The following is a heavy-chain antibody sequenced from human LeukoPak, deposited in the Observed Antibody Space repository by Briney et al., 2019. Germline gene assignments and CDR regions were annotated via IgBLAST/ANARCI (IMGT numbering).Heavy chain of an antibody. J-gene: IGHJ4*02. D-gene: IGHD3-9*01. CDR1: GFTFSYYS. V-gene: IGHV3-21*04. CDR3: AKGDRGVLIIPSTEFDY. CDR2: ISGSRSYI. Sequence: GGSLRLSCAASGFTFSYYSMNWVRQAPGKGLEWVSSISGSRSYIYYADSVKGRFTISRDNAKNALYLQMSSLRAEDTAVFYCAKGDRGVLIIPSTEFDYWGQGTLVTVSS.